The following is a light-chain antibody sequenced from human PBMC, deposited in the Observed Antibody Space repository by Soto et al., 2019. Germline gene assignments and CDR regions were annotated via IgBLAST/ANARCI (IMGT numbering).Light chain of an antibody. V-gene: IGLV2-14*01. CDR2: DVS. Sequence: QSALTQPATVSGSPGQSITMSCTGTNSDVGGYDYVSWYQQHPGKAPKLMIYDVSIRPSGVSDRFSGSKSGNTASLTISGLQTKDEAYYYCSSYTSSTAVIFGGGTKLTVL. J-gene: IGLJ2*01. CDR1: NSDVGGYDY. CDR3: SSYTSSTAVI.